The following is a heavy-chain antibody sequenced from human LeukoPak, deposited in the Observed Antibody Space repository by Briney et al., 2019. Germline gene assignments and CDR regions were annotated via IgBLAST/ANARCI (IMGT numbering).Heavy chain of an antibody. D-gene: IGHD3-3*01. Sequence: SETLSPTCTVSGGSISSYYWSWIRQPPGKGLEWIGYIYYSGSTNYNPSPKSRVTISVDTSKNQFSLKLSSVTAADTAVYYCASSSIRFLEWLAFDYWGQGTLVTVSS. CDR2: IYYSGST. J-gene: IGHJ4*02. CDR3: ASSSIRFLEWLAFDY. V-gene: IGHV4-59*01. CDR1: GGSISSYY.